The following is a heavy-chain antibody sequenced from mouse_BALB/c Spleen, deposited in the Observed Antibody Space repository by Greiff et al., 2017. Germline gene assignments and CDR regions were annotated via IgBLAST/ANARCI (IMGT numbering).Heavy chain of an antibody. CDR2: IWGGGST. Sequence: VKLQESGPGLVAPSQSLSITCTVSGFSLTDYGVSWIRQPPGKGLEWLGVIWGGGSTYYNSALKSRLSISKDNSKSQVFLKMNSLQTDDTAMYYCAKHIYYYGSSHWYFDVWGAGTTVTVSS. CDR1: GFSLTDYG. J-gene: IGHJ1*01. CDR3: AKHIYYYGSSHWYFDV. D-gene: IGHD1-1*01. V-gene: IGHV2-6-5*01.